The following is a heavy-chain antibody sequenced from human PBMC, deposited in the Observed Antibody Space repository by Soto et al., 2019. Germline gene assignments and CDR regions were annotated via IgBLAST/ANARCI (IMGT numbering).Heavy chain of an antibody. Sequence: SVKVSWRASGGAFSSYAINWVRQAPGQGLEWMGGIIPIFGTANYAQKFQGRVTITADESTSTAYMELSSLRSEDTAVYYCARPVEMATISRSYLFYWGQGTLVTVSS. D-gene: IGHD5-12*01. CDR1: GGAFSSYA. V-gene: IGHV1-69*13. CDR2: IIPIFGTA. CDR3: ARPVEMATISRSYLFY. J-gene: IGHJ4*02.